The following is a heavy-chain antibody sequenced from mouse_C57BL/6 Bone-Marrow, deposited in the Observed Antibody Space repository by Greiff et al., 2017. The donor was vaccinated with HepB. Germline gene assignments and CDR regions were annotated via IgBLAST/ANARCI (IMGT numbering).Heavy chain of an antibody. D-gene: IGHD4-1*01. CDR2: IHPNSGDT. J-gene: IGHJ4*01. Sequence: QVQLQQSGSVLVRPGGSVKLSCKASGYTFTNSWMHWAKQRPGQGLEWLGRIHPNSGDTDYNDKFKGKATLTIDTSSNTTYVDLSSLTSEDSAVYYCTREGLGGRTMGYWGQGTSVTVSS. CDR1: GYTFTNSW. V-gene: IGHV1S130*01. CDR3: TREGLGGRTMGY.